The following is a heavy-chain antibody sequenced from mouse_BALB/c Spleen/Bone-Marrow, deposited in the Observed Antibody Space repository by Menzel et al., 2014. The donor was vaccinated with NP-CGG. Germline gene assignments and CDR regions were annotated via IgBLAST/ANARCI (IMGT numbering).Heavy chain of an antibody. CDR3: TKGNYFFGY. V-gene: IGHV1S22*01. D-gene: IGHD2-1*01. J-gene: IGHJ2*01. Sequence: LQQSGSELVGPGASVKLSCKASGYTFINYWIHWVKQRPGQGLEWIGNFYPGSGTTNYDEKFKTKATLTVDTFSSTAYMQLSSLTSEDSAVYYCTKGNYFFGYWGQGTTLTVSS. CDR1: GYTFINYW. CDR2: FYPGSGTT.